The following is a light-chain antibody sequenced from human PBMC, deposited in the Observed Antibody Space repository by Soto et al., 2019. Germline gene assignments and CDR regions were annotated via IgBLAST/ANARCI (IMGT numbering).Light chain of an antibody. CDR2: LGS. CDR3: MQAVHSPYT. Sequence: DIVMTQSPLSLPVTPGEPASISCSSSQSLLHSNGYTYLDWYLQKPGQCPQVLNYLGSNRAAGAPDRLSGRGLGTVITLKISGEEGEDVGVYYCMQAVHSPYTCRRATVLEIK. CDR1: QSLLHSNGYTY. V-gene: IGKV2-28*01. J-gene: IGKJ2*01.